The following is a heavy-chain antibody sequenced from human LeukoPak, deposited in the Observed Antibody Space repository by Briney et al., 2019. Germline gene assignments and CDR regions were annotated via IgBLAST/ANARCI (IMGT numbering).Heavy chain of an antibody. D-gene: IGHD3-3*01. CDR2: INHSGST. J-gene: IGHJ4*02. V-gene: IGHV4-34*01. CDR3: ARGEYYDFWSGSLPDY. CDR1: GGSFSGYY. Sequence: XSLTCAVYGGSFSGYYWSWVRQPQGKGLEWIGEINHSGSTNYNPSLKSRVTISVDTSKNQFSLKLSSVTAADTAVYYCARGEYYDFWSGSLPDYWGQGTLVTVSS.